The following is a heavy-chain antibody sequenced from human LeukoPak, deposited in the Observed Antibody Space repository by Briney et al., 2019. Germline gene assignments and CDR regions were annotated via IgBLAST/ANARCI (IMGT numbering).Heavy chain of an antibody. J-gene: IGHJ4*02. D-gene: IGHD3-10*01. CDR1: GFTFSSYG. CDR2: ISYDGSNK. V-gene: IGHV3-30*18. CDR3: AKDGRYYGSGSYYGDY. Sequence: PGGSLRLSCAASGFTFSSYGMHWVRQAAGKGLEWVAVISYDGSNKYYADSVKGRFTISRDNSKNTLYLQMNSLRAEDTAVYYCAKDGRYYGSGSYYGDYWGQGTLVTVSS.